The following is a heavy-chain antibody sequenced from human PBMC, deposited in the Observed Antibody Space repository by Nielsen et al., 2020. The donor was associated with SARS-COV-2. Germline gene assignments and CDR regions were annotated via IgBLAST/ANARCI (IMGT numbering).Heavy chain of an antibody. D-gene: IGHD2-15*01. V-gene: IGHV3-53*04. CDR3: AKDGVRYCSGGSCYPLGFDP. CDR1: GFTVSSNY. Sequence: GGSLRLSCAASGFTVSSNYMSGVRQAPGKGLEWVSVIYSGGSTYYADSVKGRFTISRHNSKNTLYLQMNSLRAEDTAVYYCAKDGVRYCSGGSCYPLGFDPWGQGTLVTVSS. J-gene: IGHJ5*02. CDR2: IYSGGST.